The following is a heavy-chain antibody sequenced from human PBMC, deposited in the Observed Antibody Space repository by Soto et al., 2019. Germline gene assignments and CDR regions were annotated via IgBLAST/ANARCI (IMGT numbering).Heavy chain of an antibody. CDR3: ARDKGGSGSYFDY. D-gene: IGHD3-10*01. CDR1: GYTFSSYA. J-gene: IGHJ4*02. CDR2: ISYDGSNK. Sequence: QVQLVESGGGVVQPGRSLRLSCAASGYTFSSYAMHWVRQAPGKGLEWVAVISYDGSNKYYADSVKGRFTISRDNSKNTRYRQMNSLRAEDTPGYYCARDKGGSGSYFDYWGQGTLVTVSS. V-gene: IGHV3-30-3*01.